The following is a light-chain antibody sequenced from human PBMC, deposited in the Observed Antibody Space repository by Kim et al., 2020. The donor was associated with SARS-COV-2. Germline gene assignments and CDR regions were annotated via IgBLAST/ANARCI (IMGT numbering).Light chain of an antibody. J-gene: IGKJ4*01. CDR2: GAS. CDR3: QQYGSSPRLT. CDR1: QSVSSSY. Sequence: YPGERATLSCRARQSVSSSYLAWYQQKPGQAPRLLIYGASSRATGIPDRFSGSGSGTDFTLTISRLEPEDFAVYYCQQYGSSPRLTFGGGTKLDI. V-gene: IGKV3-20*01.